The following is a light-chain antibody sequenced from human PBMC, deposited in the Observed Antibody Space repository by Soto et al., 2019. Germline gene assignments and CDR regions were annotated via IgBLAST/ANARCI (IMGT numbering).Light chain of an antibody. CDR2: DAS. J-gene: IGKJ3*01. Sequence: EIVLTQSPATLSLSPGERATLSCRASQSVSTYLAWYQQRPGQPPRLLIYDASSRATGIPARFSGSGSGTDFTLTISSLETEDFAVYYCQQRSNWPLVTFGPGTRL. V-gene: IGKV3-11*01. CDR1: QSVSTY. CDR3: QQRSNWPLVT.